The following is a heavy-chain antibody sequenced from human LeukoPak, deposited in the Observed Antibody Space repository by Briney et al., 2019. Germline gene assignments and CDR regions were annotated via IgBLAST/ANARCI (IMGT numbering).Heavy chain of an antibody. CDR2: VSGSGGGT. Sequence: PGGSLRLSCAASGFTFNNYGMSWVRQAPGKGLEWVSSVSGSGGGTYYADSVKGRFTISRDNSKNTLSLQMNSLRAEDTALYYCAKRAYCSGGSCPRFRTYYFDYWGQGTLVTVSS. D-gene: IGHD2-15*01. CDR1: GFTFNNYG. J-gene: IGHJ4*02. V-gene: IGHV3-23*01. CDR3: AKRAYCSGGSCPRFRTYYFDY.